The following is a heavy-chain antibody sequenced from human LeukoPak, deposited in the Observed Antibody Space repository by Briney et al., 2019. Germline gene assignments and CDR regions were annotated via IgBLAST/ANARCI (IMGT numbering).Heavy chain of an antibody. J-gene: IGHJ5*01. CDR3: ARASSGWFDY. V-gene: IGHV1-18*01. CDR2: ISAYNGNT. Sequence: ASVRVSCKGSGYTFTHYTINWVRQAPGQGLEWMGWISAYNGNTNYAQKLQGRVTMTTDTSTNTAYMELRSLRSDDTAVYYCARASSGWFDYWGQGTLVTVSS. CDR1: GYTFTHYT. D-gene: IGHD6-19*01.